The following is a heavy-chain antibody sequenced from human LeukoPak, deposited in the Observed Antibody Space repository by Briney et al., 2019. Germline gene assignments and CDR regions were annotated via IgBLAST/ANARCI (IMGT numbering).Heavy chain of an antibody. CDR2: IYYSGSN. V-gene: IGHV4-59*11. Sequence: SETLSLTCTVSGGSISSHYWSWIRQPPGKALNGIGDIYYSGSNNDNPSLKSPLTISVDTSKNQCSLKLSSVTAADTAVYYCARYHSSGYYYDLYYFDYWGQGTLVTVSS. J-gene: IGHJ4*02. D-gene: IGHD3-22*01. CDR1: GGSISSHY. CDR3: ARYHSSGYYYDLYYFDY.